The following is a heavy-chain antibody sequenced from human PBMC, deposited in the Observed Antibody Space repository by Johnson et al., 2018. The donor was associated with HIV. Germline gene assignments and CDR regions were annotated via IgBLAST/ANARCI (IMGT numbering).Heavy chain of an antibody. Sequence: VQLVESGGGVVQPGRSLRLSCAASGFTFSSYGMHWVRQAPGKGLVWVSRINSDGSSTSYADSVKGRFTISRDNAKNSLYLQMDSLRAEDTAVYYCARVQLLADDVFNIWGQGTMVTVSS. CDR2: INSDGSST. J-gene: IGHJ3*02. CDR1: GFTFSSYG. V-gene: IGHV3-74*02. D-gene: IGHD3-10*01. CDR3: ARVQLLADDVFNI.